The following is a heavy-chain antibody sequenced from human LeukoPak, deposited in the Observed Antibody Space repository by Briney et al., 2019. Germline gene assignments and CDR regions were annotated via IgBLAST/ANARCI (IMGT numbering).Heavy chain of an antibody. D-gene: IGHD3-10*02. J-gene: IGHJ5*02. Sequence: GGSLRLSCAASGFTVTSNYMSWVRQAPGKGLERVSIIYSGGGAYYADSVKGRFTISRDNSRNTLFLQMNSLRAEDTAMYYCARVFPPNWFDPWGQGTLVTVSS. CDR1: GFTVTSNY. CDR2: IYSGGGA. V-gene: IGHV3-66*01. CDR3: ARVFPPNWFDP.